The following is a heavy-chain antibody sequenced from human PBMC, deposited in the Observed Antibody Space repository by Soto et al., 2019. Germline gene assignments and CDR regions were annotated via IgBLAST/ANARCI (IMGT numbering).Heavy chain of an antibody. V-gene: IGHV4-39*01. CDR2: IYYSGST. CDR1: GGSISSSSYY. D-gene: IGHD3-22*01. CDR3: ARHYYDSKILAFDI. Sequence: PSETLSLTCTVSGGSISSSSYYWGWIRQPPGKGLEWIGSIYYSGSTYYNPSLKSRVTISVDTSKNQFSLKLSSVTAADTAVYYCARHYYDSKILAFDIWGQGTMVTVS. J-gene: IGHJ3*02.